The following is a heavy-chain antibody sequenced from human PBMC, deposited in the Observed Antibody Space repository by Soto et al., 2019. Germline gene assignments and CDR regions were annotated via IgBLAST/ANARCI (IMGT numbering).Heavy chain of an antibody. Sequence: GGSLRLSCAASGFTFSSYAMHWVRQAPGKGLEWVAVISYDGSNKYYADSVKGRFTISRDNSKNTLYLQMNSLRANDTAAYYCARYKQLARRNWFDPWGQGTLVTVSS. CDR1: GFTFSSYA. CDR2: ISYDGSNK. J-gene: IGHJ5*02. D-gene: IGHD1-1*01. V-gene: IGHV3-30-3*01. CDR3: ARYKQLARRNWFDP.